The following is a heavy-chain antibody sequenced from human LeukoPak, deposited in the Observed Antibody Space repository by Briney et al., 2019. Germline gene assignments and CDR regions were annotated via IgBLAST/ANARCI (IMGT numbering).Heavy chain of an antibody. CDR3: AKEGFYYDSSGWVKYFDY. CDR1: GFTFSSYG. CDR2: INSDGSST. V-gene: IGHV3-74*01. Sequence: GGSLRLSCAASGFTFSSYGMHWVRQAPGKGLVWVSRINSDGSSTSYADSVKGRFTISRDNAKNTLYLQMNSLRAEDTAVYYCAKEGFYYDSSGWVKYFDYWGQGALVTVSS. D-gene: IGHD3-22*01. J-gene: IGHJ4*02.